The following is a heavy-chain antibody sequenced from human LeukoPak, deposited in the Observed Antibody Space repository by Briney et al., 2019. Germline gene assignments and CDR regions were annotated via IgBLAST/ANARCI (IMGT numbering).Heavy chain of an antibody. Sequence: SETLSLTCTVSGGPISSYYWSWIRQPAGKGLEWIGRIYTSGSTNYNPSLKSRVTISVDKSKSQFSLKLSSVTAADTAVYYCARDQGYYDSPFDYWGQGTLVTVSS. J-gene: IGHJ4*02. CDR2: IYTSGST. D-gene: IGHD3-22*01. V-gene: IGHV4-4*07. CDR1: GGPISSYY. CDR3: ARDQGYYDSPFDY.